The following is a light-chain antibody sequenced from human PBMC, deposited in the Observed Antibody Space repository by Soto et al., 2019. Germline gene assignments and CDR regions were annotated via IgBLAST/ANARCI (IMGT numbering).Light chain of an antibody. CDR1: QDMSNY. CDR3: QQYDNLLFT. J-gene: IGKJ3*01. Sequence: DIPMTQSPSSLSASVGDRVTITCQASQDMSNYLNWYQQKPGKAPKLLIYDASNLATGVPSRFSGSGSGTDFTFTIRSLQPEDIATYYCQQYDNLLFTFGPGTKVDIK. CDR2: DAS. V-gene: IGKV1-33*01.